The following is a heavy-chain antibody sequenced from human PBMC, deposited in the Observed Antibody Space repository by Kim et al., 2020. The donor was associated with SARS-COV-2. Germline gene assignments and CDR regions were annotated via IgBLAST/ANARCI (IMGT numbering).Heavy chain of an antibody. D-gene: IGHD2-2*01. V-gene: IGHV3-30*03. CDR2: ISNNGSNK. CDR1: GFTFSNYG. J-gene: IGHJ6*04. Sequence: GGSLRLSCAASGFTFSNYGMHWVRQAPGKGLEWVAVISNNGSNKYYADSVKGRFTISRDNSKNTLYLQMNSLRAEDTAVYYCARGECSSTCCYFWYYYYGGDVWGRGTSVTL. CDR3: ARGECSSTCCYFWYYYYGGDV.